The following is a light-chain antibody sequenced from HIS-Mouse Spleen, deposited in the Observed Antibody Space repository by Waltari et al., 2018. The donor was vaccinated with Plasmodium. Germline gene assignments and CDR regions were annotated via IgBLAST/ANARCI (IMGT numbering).Light chain of an antibody. CDR1: SSYVGGYTY. Sequence: QSALTQPRSVSGSPGQSVPISCTGPSSYVGGYTYVSWYQQHPGKAPKLMIYDVSKRPSGVPDRFSGSKSGNTASLTISGLQAEDEADYYCCSYAGSYTWVFGGGTKLTVL. CDR2: DVS. CDR3: CSYAGSYTWV. J-gene: IGLJ2*01. V-gene: IGLV2-11*01.